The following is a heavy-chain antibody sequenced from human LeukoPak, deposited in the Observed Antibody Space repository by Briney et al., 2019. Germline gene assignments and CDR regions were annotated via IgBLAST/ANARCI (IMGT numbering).Heavy chain of an antibody. Sequence: PGGSLRLSCTASGFTFGDYAMSWFRQAPGKGLEWVGFIRSKAYGGTTEYAASVEGRFTISRDDSKSIAYLQMNSLKTEDTAVYYCTRETILTLGAPFDPWGQGTLVTVSS. J-gene: IGHJ5*02. V-gene: IGHV3-49*03. CDR1: GFTFGDYA. CDR2: IRSKAYGGTT. CDR3: TRETILTLGAPFDP. D-gene: IGHD3-9*01.